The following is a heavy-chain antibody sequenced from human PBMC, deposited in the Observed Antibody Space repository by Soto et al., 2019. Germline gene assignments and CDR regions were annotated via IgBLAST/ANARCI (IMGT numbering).Heavy chain of an antibody. Sequence: SETLSLTCTVSGGSISRYYWSWIRQPPGKGLEWIGYIYYSESTNYNPSLKSRGTISVDTSKNQFSLKLSSVTAADTAVYYCAGTPVVPADMLYFDYWGQGTLVTVSS. CDR3: AGTPVVPADMLYFDY. D-gene: IGHD2-2*01. CDR1: GGSISRYY. CDR2: IYYSEST. J-gene: IGHJ4*02. V-gene: IGHV4-59*01.